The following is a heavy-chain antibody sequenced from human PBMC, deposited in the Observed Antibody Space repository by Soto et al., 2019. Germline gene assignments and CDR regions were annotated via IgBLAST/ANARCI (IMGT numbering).Heavy chain of an antibody. V-gene: IGHV1-69*06. D-gene: IGHD2-2*01. CDR2: IIPISGTA. CDR1: GGTFSSYA. CDR3: ARSQGSSTSLEIYYYYYYGMDV. Sequence: SVKVSCKASGGTFSSYAISWVRQAPGQGLEWMGGIIPISGTANYAQKFQGRVTITADKSTSTAYMELSSLRSEDTAVYYCARSQGSSTSLEIYYYYYYGMDVWGQGTTVTVS. J-gene: IGHJ6*02.